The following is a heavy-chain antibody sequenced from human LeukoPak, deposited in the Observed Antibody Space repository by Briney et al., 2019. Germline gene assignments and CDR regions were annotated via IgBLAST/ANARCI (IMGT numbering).Heavy chain of an antibody. J-gene: IGHJ4*02. V-gene: IGHV3-53*01. Sequence: GGSLRLSCVASGFTVSNKYMSWVRQAPGKGLEWVSVLYNAGSTYYADSVKGRFTISRDNSKNTLYLQMYSLRAEDTAVYYCARGTRVYGDYFDYWGQGTLVTVSS. CDR3: ARGTRVYGDYFDY. CDR1: GFTVSNKY. D-gene: IGHD4-17*01. CDR2: LYNAGST.